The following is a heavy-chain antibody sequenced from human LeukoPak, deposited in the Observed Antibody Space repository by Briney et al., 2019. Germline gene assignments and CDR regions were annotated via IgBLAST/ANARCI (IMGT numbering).Heavy chain of an antibody. CDR2: INWNAAST. D-gene: IGHD6-13*01. CDR3: ARVTPDSSSWTDFDY. Sequence: GGSLRLSCAASGFTFDDYGMTWVRQAPGKGLEWVSGINWNAASTGYADSVKGRFTISRDNAKNSLYLQMNSLRAEDTAVYYCARVTPDSSSWTDFDYWGQGTLVTVSA. CDR1: GFTFDDYG. J-gene: IGHJ4*02. V-gene: IGHV3-20*04.